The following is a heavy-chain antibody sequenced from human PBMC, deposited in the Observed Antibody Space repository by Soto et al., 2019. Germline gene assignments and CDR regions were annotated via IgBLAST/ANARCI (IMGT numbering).Heavy chain of an antibody. V-gene: IGHV3-30*18. CDR3: AKDSVFEYSFGQHGFDS. Sequence: QEQLVESGGGVVQPGTPLRLSCEASGFSFSSYGMHWVRQAPGKGLEWVAFITYDGSDTYYVDSVKGRFTVSRHNSKNTLYLQMNSLKPEDTSIDYCAKDSVFEYSFGQHGFDSWGQGTLVTVSS. D-gene: IGHD4-4*01. J-gene: IGHJ4*02. CDR1: GFSFSSYG. CDR2: ITYDGSDT.